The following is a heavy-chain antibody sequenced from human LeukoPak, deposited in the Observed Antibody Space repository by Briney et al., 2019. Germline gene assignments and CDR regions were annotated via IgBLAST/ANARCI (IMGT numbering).Heavy chain of an antibody. CDR3: ARGQYYYGSGSYYNYNRNYYYMDV. Sequence: ASVKVSCKASGYTFTGYYMHWVRQAPGQGLEWMGWINPNSGGTNYAQKFQGRVTMTRDMSTSTVYMELSSLRSEDTAVYYCARGQYYYGSGSYYNYNRNYYYMDVWGKGTTVTVSS. CDR1: GYTFTGYY. CDR2: INPNSGGT. J-gene: IGHJ6*03. V-gene: IGHV1-2*02. D-gene: IGHD3-10*01.